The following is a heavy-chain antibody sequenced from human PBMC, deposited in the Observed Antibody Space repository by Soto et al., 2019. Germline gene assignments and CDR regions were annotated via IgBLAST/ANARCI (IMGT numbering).Heavy chain of an antibody. CDR3: ARGGSITIFGVVPTRDGMDV. V-gene: IGHV1-8*02. Sequence: GASVKVSCKASGYRFTSYVISWVRQAPGQGLEWMGWMNANSGNTGYAQKLQGRVTMTRNTSISTAYMELSSLRSEDTAVYYCARGGSITIFGVVPTRDGMDVWGQGTTVTVSS. D-gene: IGHD3-3*01. CDR1: GYRFTSYV. J-gene: IGHJ6*02. CDR2: MNANSGNT.